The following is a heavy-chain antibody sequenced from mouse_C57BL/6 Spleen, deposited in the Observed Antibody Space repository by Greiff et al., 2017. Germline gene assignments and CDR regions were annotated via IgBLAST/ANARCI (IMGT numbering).Heavy chain of an antibody. CDR2: INPNNGGT. CDR3: ARDWDGAWFAY. Sequence: EVQLQESGPELVKPGASVKMSCKASGYTFTDYNMHWVKQSHGKSLEWIGYINPNNGGTSYNQKFKGKATLTVNKSSSTAYMELRSLTSEDSAVYYCARDWDGAWFAYWGQGTLVTVSA. D-gene: IGHD4-1*01. V-gene: IGHV1-22*01. J-gene: IGHJ3*01. CDR1: GYTFTDYN.